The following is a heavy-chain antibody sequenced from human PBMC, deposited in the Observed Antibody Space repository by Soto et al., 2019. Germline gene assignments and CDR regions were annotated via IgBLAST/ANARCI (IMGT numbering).Heavy chain of an antibody. CDR1: GDTSTSYY. CDR3: ARDFYDSVGYTWFDS. Sequence: PSETLALTCTLSGDTSTSYYWGCIRQSPGKGLEWIGHIHNSGTSTHNPSLNGRVTISIDMSKKQFSLKLTSLTSADTAVYYCARDFYDSVGYTWFDSWSQGTLVTVSS. J-gene: IGHJ5*01. D-gene: IGHD3-22*01. V-gene: IGHV4-59*01. CDR2: IHNSGTS.